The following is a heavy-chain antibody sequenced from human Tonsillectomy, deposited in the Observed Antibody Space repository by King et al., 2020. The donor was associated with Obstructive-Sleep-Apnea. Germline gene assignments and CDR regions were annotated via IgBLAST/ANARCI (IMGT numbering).Heavy chain of an antibody. D-gene: IGHD3/OR15-3a*01. Sequence: QLVQSGGGLVQPGGSLRLSCVASGFTFSGYWMSWVRQAPGKGREGVARINEDGTQKYYVDSVKGRFTISRDNAKSALYLQMDSLRAEDTAVYYCARADFNSGDSWGQGTLVTVSS. J-gene: IGHJ5*01. V-gene: IGHV3-7*03. CDR1: GFTFSGYW. CDR3: ARADFNSGDS. CDR2: INEDGTQK.